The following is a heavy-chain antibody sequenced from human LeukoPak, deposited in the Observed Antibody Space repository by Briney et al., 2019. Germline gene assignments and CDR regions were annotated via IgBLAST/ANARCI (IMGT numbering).Heavy chain of an antibody. J-gene: IGHJ4*02. V-gene: IGHV3-48*02. Sequence: GGSLRLSCAASGFTISNYNMDWVRQAPGKGLEWISYISTSGIIYYADSVRGRFTISRDNAKNSLYLQMNSLRDEDTAVYYCARDDRTWDPGSYYFASWGQGVLATVTA. CDR2: ISTSGII. CDR3: ARDDRTWDPGSYYFAS. CDR1: GFTISNYN. D-gene: IGHD3-9*01.